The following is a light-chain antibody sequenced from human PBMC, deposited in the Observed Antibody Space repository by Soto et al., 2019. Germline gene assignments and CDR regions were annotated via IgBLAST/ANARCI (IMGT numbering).Light chain of an antibody. CDR3: GTWDSSLSAGV. CDR1: SSNIGNNY. J-gene: IGLJ1*01. V-gene: IGLV1-51*02. CDR2: ENN. Sequence: QCVLTHLVSGSAAHLGRRRISCSESSSNIGNNYVSWYQQLPGTAPELLIYENNKRPSGIPDRFSGSKSGTSATLGITGLQTGDEADYYCGTWDSSLSAGVFGTGTKVTVL.